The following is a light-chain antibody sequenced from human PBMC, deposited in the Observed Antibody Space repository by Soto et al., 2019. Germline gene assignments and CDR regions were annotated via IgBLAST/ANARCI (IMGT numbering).Light chain of an antibody. CDR2: VDS. J-gene: IGLJ1*01. CDR3: QVWDTISDHYV. CDR1: NIESKS. Sequence: SSELTQPPSVSVAPGQTAGITCGGNNIESKSVHWYQQRPGQAPVLVIYVDSDRPSGIPDRFSASTSGNTAALTISRVEAGDEADYYCQVWDTISDHYVFGSGTKLTVL. V-gene: IGLV3-21*02.